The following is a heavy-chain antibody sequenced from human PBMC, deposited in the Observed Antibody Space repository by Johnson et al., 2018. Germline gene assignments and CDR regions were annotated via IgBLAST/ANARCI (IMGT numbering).Heavy chain of an antibody. V-gene: IGHV1-46*01. CDR2: INPSGGST. D-gene: IGHD5-12*01. CDR3: ARGGYSGYDSPIYGMDV. J-gene: IGHJ6*02. CDR1: GYTFTSYY. Sequence: QVQLVQSGAEVKKPGASVKVSCKASGYTFTSYYMHWVRQAPGQGLEWMGIINPSGGSTSYAQKFQGRVTMTRDTSTSTVYMELSSLSSEDTAVYYCARGGYSGYDSPIYGMDVWGQGTTVTVSS.